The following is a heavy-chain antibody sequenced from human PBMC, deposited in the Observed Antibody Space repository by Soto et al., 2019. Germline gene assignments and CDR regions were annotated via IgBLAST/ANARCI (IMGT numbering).Heavy chain of an antibody. V-gene: IGHV1-3*01. CDR3: ARGERYYYDSSGYFGFDY. CDR2: INAGNGHT. CDR1: KYTFTSYA. J-gene: IGHJ4*02. D-gene: IGHD3-22*01. Sequence: GASVKVSCKASKYTFTSYARHWVRQAPGQRLEWMGWINAGNGHTKYSQKFQARVTITRDTSASTAYMELSSLRSEDTAVYYCARGERYYYDSSGYFGFDYWGQGTLVTVSS.